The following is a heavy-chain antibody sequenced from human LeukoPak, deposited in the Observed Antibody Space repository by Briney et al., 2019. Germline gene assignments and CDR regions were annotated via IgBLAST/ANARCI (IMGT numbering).Heavy chain of an antibody. Sequence: SETLSLTCTVSDGSISTYYWTWIRQPPGKGLEWIGYIYYSGSTNYNPSLKSRVTISVDTSKNQFSLKLSSVTAADTAVYYCASRTTAGYFDYWGQGTLVTVSS. CDR3: ASRTTAGYFDY. CDR1: DGSISTYY. J-gene: IGHJ4*02. CDR2: IYYSGST. D-gene: IGHD1-7*01. V-gene: IGHV4-59*01.